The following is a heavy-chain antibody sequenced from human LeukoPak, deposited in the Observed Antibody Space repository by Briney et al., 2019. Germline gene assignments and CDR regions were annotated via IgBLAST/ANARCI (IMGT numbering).Heavy chain of an antibody. V-gene: IGHV3-20*04. CDR2: INWNGGSR. CDR1: GFTLDNYG. D-gene: IGHD4-17*01. J-gene: IGHJ4*02. Sequence: PGGSLRLSCAASGFTLDNYGMHWVRQAPGKGLEWVSGINWNGGSRNYADSVKGRFTISRVNAKNSLYLQMNSLRAEDTALYYCARVPPDVYGDYYYFDYWGQGTLVTVSS. CDR3: ARVPPDVYGDYYYFDY.